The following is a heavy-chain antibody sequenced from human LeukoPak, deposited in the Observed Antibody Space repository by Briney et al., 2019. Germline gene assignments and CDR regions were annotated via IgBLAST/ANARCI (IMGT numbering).Heavy chain of an antibody. CDR3: ARDRPYVGFDY. CDR2: ISAYSGNT. Sequence: ASVKVSCKASAYTFINSGISWVRQAPGQGLEWMGWISAYSGNTNYAQKLQGRVTMTTDTSTSTAYMELRSLRSDDTAVYYCARDRPYVGFDYWGQGTLVTVSS. V-gene: IGHV1-18*01. CDR1: AYTFINSG. J-gene: IGHJ4*02. D-gene: IGHD3-10*01.